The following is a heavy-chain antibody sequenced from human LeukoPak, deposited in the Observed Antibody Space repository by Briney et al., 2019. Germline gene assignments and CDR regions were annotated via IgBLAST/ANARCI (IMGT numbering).Heavy chain of an antibody. CDR3: TSVFAPSHPYYDILTGYYPDY. CDR2: IRSKAYGGTT. J-gene: IGHJ4*02. D-gene: IGHD3-9*01. Sequence: GGSLRLSCTASGFTFGDYARSWVRQAPGKGLEWVGFIRSKAYGGTTEYAASVKGRFTISRDDSKSIAYLQMNSLKTEDTAVYYCTSVFAPSHPYYDILTGYYPDYSGQGTLVTVSS. CDR1: GFTFGDYA. V-gene: IGHV3-49*04.